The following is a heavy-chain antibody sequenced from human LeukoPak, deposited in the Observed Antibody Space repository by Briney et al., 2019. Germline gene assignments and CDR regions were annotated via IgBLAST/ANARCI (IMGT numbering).Heavy chain of an antibody. V-gene: IGHV1-2*02. D-gene: IGHD2-21*01. J-gene: IGHJ4*02. CDR2: INPNSGGT. Sequence: ASVKVSCKASGYTFTGYYIHWVRQAPGQGLEWLGWINPNSGGTNYAQKFQGRVTMTWDTSITTAYMDLSRLISDDTAVYYCASARDFGRIFDYWGQGTLVTVSS. CDR1: GYTFTGYY. CDR3: ASARDFGRIFDY.